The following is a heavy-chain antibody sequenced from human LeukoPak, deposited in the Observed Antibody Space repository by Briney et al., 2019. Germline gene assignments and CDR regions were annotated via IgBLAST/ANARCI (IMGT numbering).Heavy chain of an antibody. J-gene: IGHJ4*02. CDR2: ICTAGDT. V-gene: IGHV3-13*01. CDR1: GFTFSSYD. D-gene: IGHD3-9*01. Sequence: GGSLRLSCAASGFTFSSYDMHWVRQATGKGLEWVSAICTAGDTYYPGSVKGRFTISRENAKNSLYLQMNSLRAGDTAVYYCARARKESNYDILTGYFNIYYFDYWGQGTLVTVSS. CDR3: ARARKESNYDILTGYFNIYYFDY.